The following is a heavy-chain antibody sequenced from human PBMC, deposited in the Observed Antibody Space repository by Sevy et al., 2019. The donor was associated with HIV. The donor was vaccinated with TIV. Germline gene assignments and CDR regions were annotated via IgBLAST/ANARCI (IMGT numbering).Heavy chain of an antibody. V-gene: IGHV7-4-1*02. Sequence: ASVKVSCKASGYTFTSYAMNWVRQAPGQGLEWMGWINTNTGNPTYAQGFTGRFVFSLDTSVSTAYLQISSLKAEDTAGNYCARAVVVAASDWFDPWGQGTLVTVSS. J-gene: IGHJ5*02. D-gene: IGHD2-15*01. CDR2: INTNTGNP. CDR1: GYTFTSYA. CDR3: ARAVVVAASDWFDP.